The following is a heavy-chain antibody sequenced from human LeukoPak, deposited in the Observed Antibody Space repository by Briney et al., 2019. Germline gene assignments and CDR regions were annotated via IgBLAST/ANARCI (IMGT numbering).Heavy chain of an antibody. CDR1: GFTFSAFA. CDR2: ITDDGYNT. J-gene: IGHJ4*02. CDR3: AKDLSYTSGASDH. D-gene: IGHD6-19*01. V-gene: IGHV3-23*01. Sequence: GGSLRLSCTASGFTFSAFAMTWVRQAPGKGLEWVSTITDDGYNTYSADSVKGRITFSRDNSKNTLSLQLRSLRAEDTAVYYCAKDLSYTSGASDHWGQGTLVTVSS.